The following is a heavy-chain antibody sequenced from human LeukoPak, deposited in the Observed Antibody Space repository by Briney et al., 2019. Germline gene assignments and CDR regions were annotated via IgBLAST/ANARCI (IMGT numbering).Heavy chain of an antibody. CDR2: ISYDGSKK. CDR3: ARANGQLWTTPDY. J-gene: IGHJ4*02. CDR1: GFTFSSYG. Sequence: GGSLRLSCAASGFTFSSYGMHWVRQPQGEGPEWVAVISYDGSKKSSAESVKGRFTISRDNSKNTLYLQMNSLRPEDTAVYFCARANGQLWTTPDYWGQGTLVTISS. D-gene: IGHD5-18*01. V-gene: IGHV3-30*03.